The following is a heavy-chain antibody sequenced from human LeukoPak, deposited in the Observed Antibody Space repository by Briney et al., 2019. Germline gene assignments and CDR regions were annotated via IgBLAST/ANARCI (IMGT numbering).Heavy chain of an antibody. CDR3: ARDQSGEWELLSGWWFDP. Sequence: ASVKVSCKASGYTFTSYYMHWVRQAPGQGLEWMGIINPSGGSTNYAQKLQGRVTVTRDMSTSTVYMELSNLRSEDTAVYYCARDQSGEWELLSGWWFDPWGQGTLVTVSS. J-gene: IGHJ5*02. D-gene: IGHD1-26*01. CDR1: GYTFTSYY. CDR2: INPSGGST. V-gene: IGHV1-46*01.